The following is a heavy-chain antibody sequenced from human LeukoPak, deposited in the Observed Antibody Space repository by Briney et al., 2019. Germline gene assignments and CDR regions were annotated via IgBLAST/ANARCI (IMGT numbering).Heavy chain of an antibody. CDR3: ARAYYESSAYRHAVYFDY. J-gene: IGHJ4*02. Sequence: ASVKVSCKASGYTFTSYDINWVRQATGQGLEWMGCMNPNSGNTGYAQKFQGRVTMTKDTSTNTVYMHLSSLSSDDTAVYYCARAYYESSAYRHAVYFDYWGQGTLVTVSS. CDR1: GYTFTSYD. V-gene: IGHV1-8*01. D-gene: IGHD3-22*01. CDR2: MNPNSGNT.